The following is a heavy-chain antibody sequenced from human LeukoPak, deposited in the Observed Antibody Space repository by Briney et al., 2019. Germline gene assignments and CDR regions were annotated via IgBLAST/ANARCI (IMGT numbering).Heavy chain of an antibody. CDR3: ARDPSAFAGAFDV. CDR1: GGSINSYY. CDR2: IYYSGST. D-gene: IGHD1-26*01. J-gene: IGHJ3*01. Sequence: SETLSLTCSVSGGSINSYYWSWIRQPPGKGLEWIGYIYYSGSTNYNPSLKSRVTLSVDMSKNQFSQILSSVTAADTAVYYCARDPSAFAGAFDVWGQGTMLTVSS. V-gene: IGHV4-59*01.